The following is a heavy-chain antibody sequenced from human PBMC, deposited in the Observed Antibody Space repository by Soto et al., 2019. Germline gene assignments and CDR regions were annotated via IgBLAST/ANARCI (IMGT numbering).Heavy chain of an antibody. Sequence: EVQLVESGGGLVQPGGSLRLSCAASGFTFSSYWIHWVRQAPGKGLVWVSRIKGDGITTNYADSVKGRVTISRDNAKNTVYLQVNSLRAEDTAVYYCARGAVGAYYFDYWGQGTLVTVSS. CDR1: GFTFSSYW. D-gene: IGHD3-3*01. J-gene: IGHJ4*02. V-gene: IGHV3-74*01. CDR2: IKGDGITT. CDR3: ARGAVGAYYFDY.